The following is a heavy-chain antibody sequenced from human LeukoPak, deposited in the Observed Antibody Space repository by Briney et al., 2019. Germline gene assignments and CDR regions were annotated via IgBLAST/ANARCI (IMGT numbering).Heavy chain of an antibody. V-gene: IGHV1-18*01. Sequence: GASVKVSCKASGYTFTSYGISWVRQAPGQGLEWMGWISAYNGNTNYAQKLQGRVTMTTDTSTSTAYMELRSLRSDDTAVYYCARGPPITMIVVVITPYFDYRGQGTLVTVSS. J-gene: IGHJ4*02. CDR1: GYTFTSYG. CDR3: ARGPPITMIVVVITPYFDY. CDR2: ISAYNGNT. D-gene: IGHD3-22*01.